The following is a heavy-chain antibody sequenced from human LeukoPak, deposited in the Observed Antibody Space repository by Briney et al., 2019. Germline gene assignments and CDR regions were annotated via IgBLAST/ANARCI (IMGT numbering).Heavy chain of an antibody. CDR3: ARLSGGGGNLLDS. Sequence: SETLSLTCTVSGGSISDYWSWIRQPPGKALEFIGYIYSSGSSKNNPSLQSRVTISVDTSKNQFSLMVKSVTAADTAAYYCARLSGGGGNLLDSWGQGTLVTVSS. CDR1: GGSISDY. J-gene: IGHJ4*02. V-gene: IGHV4-59*08. D-gene: IGHD4-23*01. CDR2: IYSSGSS.